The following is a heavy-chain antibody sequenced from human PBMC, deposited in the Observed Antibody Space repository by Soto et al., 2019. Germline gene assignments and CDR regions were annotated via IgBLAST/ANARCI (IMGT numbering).Heavy chain of an antibody. CDR1: GGTFSSYA. D-gene: IGHD6-13*01. J-gene: IGHJ6*02. V-gene: IGHV1-69*06. CDR2: IIPIFGTA. Sequence: SVKVSCKASGGTFSSYAISWVRQAPGQGLEWMGGIIPIFGTANYAQKFQGRVTITADKSTSTAYMELSSLRSEDTAVYYCARDSSSWSRQSHYYYGMDVWGQGXTVTVYS. CDR3: ARDSSSWSRQSHYYYGMDV.